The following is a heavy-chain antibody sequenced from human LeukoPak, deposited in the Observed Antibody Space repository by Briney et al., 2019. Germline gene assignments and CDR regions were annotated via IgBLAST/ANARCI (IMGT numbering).Heavy chain of an antibody. V-gene: IGHV3-48*01. D-gene: IGHD6-13*01. CDR1: GFTFSSYS. CDR2: ISSSSSTI. CDR3: ARDDIAAAGQLFDY. Sequence: PGGSLRLSCAASGFTFSSYSMNWVRQAPGKGLEWVSYISSSSSTIYYADSVKGRFTISRDNAKNSLYLQMNSLRAEDTAVYYCARDDIAAAGQLFDYWGQGTLVTVSS. J-gene: IGHJ4*02.